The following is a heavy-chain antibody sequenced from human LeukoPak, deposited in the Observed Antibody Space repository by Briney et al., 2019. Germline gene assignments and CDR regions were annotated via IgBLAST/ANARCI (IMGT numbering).Heavy chain of an antibody. CDR1: GGSISSYY. D-gene: IGHD6-19*01. Sequence: PSETLSLTCTVSGGSISSYYWSWIRQPPGKGLEWIGYIYYSGSTNYNPSLKSRITISVDTSKNQFSLKLSSVTAADTAVYYCARRVIAVAGTDFDYWGQGTLVTVSS. J-gene: IGHJ4*02. CDR2: IYYSGST. CDR3: ARRVIAVAGTDFDY. V-gene: IGHV4-59*01.